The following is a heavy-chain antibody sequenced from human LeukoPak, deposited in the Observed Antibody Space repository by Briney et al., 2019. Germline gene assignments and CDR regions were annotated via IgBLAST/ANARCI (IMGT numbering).Heavy chain of an antibody. CDR3: ARHMAGNYGSGSYYNRYYSDY. CDR1: GGSISSYY. Sequence: PSETLSLTCTVSGGSISSYYWSWIRQPAGKGLEWIGRIYTSGSTNYDPTLKSRVTMSVDTSKNQFSLKLRSVTAADTAVYYCARHMAGNYGSGSYYNRYYSDYWGQGTLVTVSS. CDR2: IYTSGST. J-gene: IGHJ4*02. D-gene: IGHD3-10*01. V-gene: IGHV4-4*07.